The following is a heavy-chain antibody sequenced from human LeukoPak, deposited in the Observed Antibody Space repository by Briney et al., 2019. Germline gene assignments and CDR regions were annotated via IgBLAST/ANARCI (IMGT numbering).Heavy chain of an antibody. CDR3: ARAVAGPSGRFDY. CDR2: ISGSGSTL. D-gene: IGHD6-19*01. Sequence: GGSLRLSCAASGFTFSDYYMSWIRQAPGKGLEWVSYISGSGSTLYYADSVKGRFTISRDNAKNSLYLQMNSLRVEDTAVYYCARAVAGPSGRFDYWGQGTLVTVSS. CDR1: GFTFSDYY. V-gene: IGHV3-11*01. J-gene: IGHJ4*02.